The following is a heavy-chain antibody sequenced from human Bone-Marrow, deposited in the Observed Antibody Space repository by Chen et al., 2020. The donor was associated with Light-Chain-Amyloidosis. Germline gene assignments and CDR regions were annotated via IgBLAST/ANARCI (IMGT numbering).Heavy chain of an antibody. CDR1: GYIFTKYY. V-gene: IGHV1-46*01. CDR3: ARMMTTVTTTDY. D-gene: IGHD4-17*01. CDR2: INPISGSA. J-gene: IGHJ4*02. Sequence: QVQLVQSGAEVKKPGASVKISCKASGYIFTKYYMHWVRQAPGEGFDWMGIINPISGSASYAEKFEGRVTMTRDTSTSTFYMELSSLKSEDTAVYYCARMMTTVTTTDYWGQGALVTASS.